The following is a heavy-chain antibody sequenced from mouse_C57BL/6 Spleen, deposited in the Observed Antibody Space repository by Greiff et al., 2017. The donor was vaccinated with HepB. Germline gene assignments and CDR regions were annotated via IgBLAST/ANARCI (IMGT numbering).Heavy chain of an antibody. V-gene: IGHV5-17*01. CDR3: ARAGSSYGYAMDY. D-gene: IGHD1-1*01. J-gene: IGHJ4*01. CDR1: GFTFSDYG. Sequence: EVKLEESGGGLVKPGGSLKLSCAASGFTFSDYGMHWVRQAPEKGLEWVAYISSGSSTIYYADTVKGRFTISRDNAKNTLFLQSTSLRAEDTAMYYCARAGSSYGYAMDYWGQGTSVTVSS. CDR2: ISSGSSTI.